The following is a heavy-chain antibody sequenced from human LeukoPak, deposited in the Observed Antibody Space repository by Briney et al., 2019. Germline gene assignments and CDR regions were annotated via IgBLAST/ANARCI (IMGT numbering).Heavy chain of an antibody. J-gene: IGHJ6*02. D-gene: IGHD2-2*01. CDR1: GFTFSTHG. V-gene: IGHV3-33*01. Sequence: PGGSLRLSCAASGFTFSTHGMHWVRQAPGKGLEWVAVIWYDGSNKHYADSVKGRFTISRDNSKNTLFLQMNSLRAEDSAVCSCARGICSSTNCGLFGMDVWGQGTSVTVSS. CDR2: IWYDGSNK. CDR3: ARGICSSTNCGLFGMDV.